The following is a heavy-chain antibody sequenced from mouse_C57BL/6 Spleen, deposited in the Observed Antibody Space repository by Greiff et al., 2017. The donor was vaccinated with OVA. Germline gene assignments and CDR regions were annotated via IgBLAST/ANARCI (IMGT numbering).Heavy chain of an antibody. Sequence: DVQLQESGPGLVKPSQSLSLTCSVTGYSITSGYYWNWIRQFPGNKLEWMGYISYDGSNNYNPSLKNRISITRDTSKNQFFLKLNSVTTEDTATYYCARESVHWCFDVWGTGTTVTVSS. CDR2: ISYDGSN. CDR3: ARESVHWCFDV. CDR1: GYSITSGYY. V-gene: IGHV3-6*01. J-gene: IGHJ1*03.